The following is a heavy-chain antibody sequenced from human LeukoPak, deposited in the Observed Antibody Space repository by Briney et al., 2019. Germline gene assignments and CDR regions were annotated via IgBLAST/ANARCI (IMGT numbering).Heavy chain of an antibody. CDR1: GGSISSSSYY. J-gene: IGHJ6*03. Sequence: PSETLSLTCTVSGGSISSSSYYWGWIRQPPGKGLEWIGSIYYSGSTYYNPSLKSRVTISVDTSKNQFSLKLSSVTGADTAVYYCARIPGYGRCYYYMDVWGKGTTVTVSS. CDR2: IYYSGST. CDR3: ARIPGYGRCYYYMDV. V-gene: IGHV4-39*01. D-gene: IGHD5-18*01.